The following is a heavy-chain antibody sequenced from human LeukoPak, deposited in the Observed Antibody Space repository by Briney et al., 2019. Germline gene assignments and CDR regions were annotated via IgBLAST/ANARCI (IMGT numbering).Heavy chain of an antibody. CDR2: ISWNSGSI. CDR3: AKDTRTGYYNPLFDY. Sequence: GGSLRLSCAASGFTFDDYAMHWVRQAPGKGLEGVSGISWNSGSIGYAGSVKGRFTISRDNAKNSLYLQMNSLRAEDTALYYCAKDTRTGYYNPLFDYWGQGTLVTVSS. J-gene: IGHJ4*02. D-gene: IGHD3/OR15-3a*01. CDR1: GFTFDDYA. V-gene: IGHV3-9*01.